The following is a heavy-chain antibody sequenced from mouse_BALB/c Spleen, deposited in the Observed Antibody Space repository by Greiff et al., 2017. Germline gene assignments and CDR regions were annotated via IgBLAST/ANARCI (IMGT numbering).Heavy chain of an antibody. J-gene: IGHJ2*01. D-gene: IGHD1-1*01. V-gene: IGHV14-3*02. CDR1: GFNIKDTY. CDR2: IDPANGNT. CDR3: ARMRYYYGSSPHFDY. Sequence: VQLKQSGAELVKPGASVKLSCTASGFNIKDTYMHWVKQRPEQGLEWIGRIDPANGNTKYDPKFQGKATITADTSSNTAYLHLSSLTSEDTAVYYCARMRYYYGSSPHFDYWGQGTTLTVSS.